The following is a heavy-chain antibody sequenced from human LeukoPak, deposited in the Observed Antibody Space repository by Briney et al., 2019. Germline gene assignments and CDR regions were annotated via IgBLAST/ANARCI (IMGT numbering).Heavy chain of an antibody. Sequence: GESLKISCKGSGYSFTSYWIGWVRQMPGKGLEYMGIFFPGDSDTRYSPSFQGQVTISADESISTAYLQWSSLKASDTAMYYCARLRRITIFGLVIINDFDYWGQGTLVTVSS. V-gene: IGHV5-51*01. J-gene: IGHJ4*02. CDR3: ARLRRITIFGLVIINDFDY. D-gene: IGHD3-3*01. CDR2: FFPGDSDT. CDR1: GYSFTSYW.